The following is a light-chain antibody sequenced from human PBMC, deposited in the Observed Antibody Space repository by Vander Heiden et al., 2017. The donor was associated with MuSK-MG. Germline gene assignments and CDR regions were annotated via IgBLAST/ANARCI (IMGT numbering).Light chain of an antibody. CDR1: ISDVGGYNY. J-gene: IGLJ3*02. CDR3: ASYAGSYTWV. Sequence: QSALTQPLSVSESPGQSVTISCTQTISDVGGYNYVSWYQQHPGKATKLMIYDVSKRPSGVPDRFSGAKSGYTASLTISGLQADDEADYYCASYAGSYTWVFGGGSKLTVL. V-gene: IGLV2-11*01. CDR2: DVS.